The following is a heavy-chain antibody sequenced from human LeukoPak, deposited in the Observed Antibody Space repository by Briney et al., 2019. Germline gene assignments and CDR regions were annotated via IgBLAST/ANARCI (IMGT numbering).Heavy chain of an antibody. CDR1: GYTPNTHP. Sequence: ASVKVSCKASGYTPNTHPTPPPPHPPPPPPQWMGWISAYNGNTNYAQKLQGRVTMTTDTSTSTAYMELRSLRSDDTAVYYCASGIAAAEDYWGQGTLVTVSS. D-gene: IGHD6-13*01. V-gene: IGHV1-18*04. CDR2: ISAYNGNT. J-gene: IGHJ4*02. CDR3: ASGIAAAEDY.